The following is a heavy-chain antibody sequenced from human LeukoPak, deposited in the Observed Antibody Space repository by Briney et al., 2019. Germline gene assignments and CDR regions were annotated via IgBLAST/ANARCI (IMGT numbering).Heavy chain of an antibody. Sequence: ASVKVSGKASGYTGTGYYMHWVRQAPGQGLEWMGWINPNSGGTNYAQKFQGRVTMTRDTSISTAYMELSRLRSDDTAVYYCARGPGLLWFGELFQPYYFDYWGQGTLVTVSS. CDR3: ARGPGLLWFGELFQPYYFDY. CDR1: GYTGTGYY. J-gene: IGHJ4*02. V-gene: IGHV1-2*02. CDR2: INPNSGGT. D-gene: IGHD3-10*01.